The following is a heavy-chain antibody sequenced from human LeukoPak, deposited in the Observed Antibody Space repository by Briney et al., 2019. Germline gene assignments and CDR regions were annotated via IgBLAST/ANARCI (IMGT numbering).Heavy chain of an antibody. CDR3: AKDGQLAFFGVVPPYYFDY. D-gene: IGHD3-3*01. V-gene: IGHV3-30*02. Sequence: PGGSLRLSCAASGFPFSDYVMHWVRQAPGKGLEWVAVIRYDGNNKYYADSVKGRFTISRDNSKNMLYLQMNSLGTEDTAVYYCAKDGQLAFFGVVPPYYFDYWGQGTLVTVSS. CDR2: IRYDGNNK. J-gene: IGHJ4*02. CDR1: GFPFSDYV.